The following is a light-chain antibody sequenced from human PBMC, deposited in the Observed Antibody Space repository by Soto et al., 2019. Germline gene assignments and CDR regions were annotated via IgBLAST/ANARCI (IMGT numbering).Light chain of an antibody. Sequence: NFMLTQPHSVSESPEKTVTISCTRSSGSIASNYVQWYQQRPGSAPTPVIYEDNERPSGVPDRFSGSIDSSSNSASLTISGLKTDDEADYYCQSYHSGNVVFGGGTQLTVL. J-gene: IGLJ2*01. CDR2: EDN. CDR1: SGSIASNY. V-gene: IGLV6-57*04. CDR3: QSYHSGNVV.